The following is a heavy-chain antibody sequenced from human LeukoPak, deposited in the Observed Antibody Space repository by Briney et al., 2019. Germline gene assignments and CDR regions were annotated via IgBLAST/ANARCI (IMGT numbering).Heavy chain of an antibody. V-gene: IGHV3-48*02. D-gene: IGHD2-21*02. CDR1: GFTFSSYS. CDR2: IGTSGSPI. Sequence: GGALRLSCAASGFTFSSYSMNWVRQAQGKGMEWVSYIGPTSYIGTSGSPIYYADSVKGRFTISRDNARNSMYLQMNSLRDEDTAMYYCARGICGGDCYSDWGQGTLVTVSS. CDR3: ARGICGGDCYSD. J-gene: IGHJ4*02.